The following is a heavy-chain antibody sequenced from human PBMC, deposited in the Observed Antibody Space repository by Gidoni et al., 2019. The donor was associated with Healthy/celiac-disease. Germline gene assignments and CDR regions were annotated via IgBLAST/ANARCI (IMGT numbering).Heavy chain of an antibody. D-gene: IGHD6-6*01. J-gene: IGHJ6*02. CDR3: ARDRSSSSGRGYYYYGMDV. CDR1: GCTFSSYA. V-gene: IGHV1-69*01. CDR2: IIPIFGTA. Sequence: QVQLVQSGAEVKKPGSSVKVSCKASGCTFSSYAISWVRQAPGQGLEWMGGIIPIFGTANYAQKFQGRVTITADESTSTAYMELSSLRSENTAVYYCARDRSSSSGRGYYYYGMDVWGQGTTVTVSS.